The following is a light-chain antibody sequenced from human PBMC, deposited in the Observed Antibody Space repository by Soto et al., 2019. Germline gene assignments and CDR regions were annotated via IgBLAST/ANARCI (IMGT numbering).Light chain of an antibody. V-gene: IGKV1-39*01. CDR1: QSISSY. J-gene: IGKJ4*01. CDR2: AAS. CDR3: QQSYSALLT. Sequence: DIQMTQSPSSLSASVGDRVTITCRASQSISSYLNWYQQKPGKAPNLLIYAASSLQSGVPSRFSGSGSGTDFTLTISSLQPEDFPTYYCQQSYSALLTFGGGTKVEIK.